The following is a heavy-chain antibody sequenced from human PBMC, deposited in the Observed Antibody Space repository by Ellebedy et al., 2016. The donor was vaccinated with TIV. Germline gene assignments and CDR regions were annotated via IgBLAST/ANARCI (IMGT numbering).Heavy chain of an antibody. CDR2: IYTTGSG. J-gene: IGHJ4*02. D-gene: IGHD6-13*01. Sequence: MPSETLSLTCTVSGGSIRGYYWSWIRQPAGQGMAWIGRIYTTGSGDYNPSLQSRVTMSVDTSKNQFSLHLRSVTAADTAVYFCARVSLAGDCFDYWGQGTLVAGSS. CDR1: GGSIRGYY. CDR3: ARVSLAGDCFDY. V-gene: IGHV4-4*07.